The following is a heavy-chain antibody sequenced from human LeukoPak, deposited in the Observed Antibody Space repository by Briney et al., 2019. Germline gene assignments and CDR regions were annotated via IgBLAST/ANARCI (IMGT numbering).Heavy chain of an antibody. D-gene: IGHD2-2*01. Sequence: PSDTLSLTCTVSGGSMSSSSYSWGWIRKPPAEGLEWIGSIDYSGSTYYNPSLKSRVTISVDTSKNQFSLKLSSVTAADTAVYYCARVRRVLVPAALYYFDYWGQGTLVTVSS. CDR1: GGSMSSSSYS. J-gene: IGHJ4*02. CDR2: IDYSGST. CDR3: ARVRRVLVPAALYYFDY. V-gene: IGHV4-39*07.